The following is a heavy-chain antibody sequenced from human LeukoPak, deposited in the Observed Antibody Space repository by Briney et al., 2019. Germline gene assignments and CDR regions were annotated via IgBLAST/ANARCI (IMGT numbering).Heavy chain of an antibody. J-gene: IGHJ5*02. CDR2: INHSGST. CDR3: ARGGWLQLGNWFDP. CDR1: GGSFSGYY. D-gene: IGHD5-24*01. V-gene: IGHV4-34*01. Sequence: SETLSLTCAVYGGSFSGYYWSWIRQPPGKGLEWIGEINHSGSTNYNPSLKSRVTISVDTSKNQFSLKLSSVTAADTAVYYCARGGWLQLGNWFDPWDQGTLVTVSS.